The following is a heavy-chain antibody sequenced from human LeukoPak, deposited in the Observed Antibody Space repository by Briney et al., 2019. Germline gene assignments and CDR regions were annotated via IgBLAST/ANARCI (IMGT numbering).Heavy chain of an antibody. J-gene: IGHJ4*02. D-gene: IGHD3-10*01. CDR1: GFTFSSYA. CDR2: ISGSGGST. CDR3: AKWLWFGELLSTADY. V-gene: IGHV3-23*01. Sequence: PGRSLRLSCAASGFTFSSYAMSWVRQAPGKGLEWVSAISGSGGSTYYADSVKGRFTISRDNSKNTLYLQMNSLRAEDTAVYYCAKWLWFGELLSTADYWGQGTLVTVSS.